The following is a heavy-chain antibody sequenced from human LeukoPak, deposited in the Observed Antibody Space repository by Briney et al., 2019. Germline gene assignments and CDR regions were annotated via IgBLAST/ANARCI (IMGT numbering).Heavy chain of an antibody. CDR1: GGSISSSSYY. V-gene: IGHV4-39*01. J-gene: IGHJ4*02. CDR3: ARHVRLLWFGDV. D-gene: IGHD3-10*01. Sequence: SETLSLTCAVSGGSISSSSYYWGWVRQPPGRGLGWVGSIYYSGSTYYNPSRKSRVTISENTSKKQFSLKLSSVPAADTAVYYCARHVRLLWFGDVWGQGTLVTVSS. CDR2: IYYSGST.